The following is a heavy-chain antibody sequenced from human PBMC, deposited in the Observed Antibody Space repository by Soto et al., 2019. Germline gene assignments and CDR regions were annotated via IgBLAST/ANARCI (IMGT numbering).Heavy chain of an antibody. Sequence: PSETLSLTCTVSGGSISSYYWSWIRQPPGKGLEWIGYIYYSGSTNYNPSLKSRVTISVDTSKNQFSLKLSSVTAADTAVYYCARSGILRYFDWLPYYFDYWGQGTLVTVSS. V-gene: IGHV4-59*01. J-gene: IGHJ4*02. CDR3: ARSGILRYFDWLPYYFDY. D-gene: IGHD3-9*01. CDR1: GGSISSYY. CDR2: IYYSGST.